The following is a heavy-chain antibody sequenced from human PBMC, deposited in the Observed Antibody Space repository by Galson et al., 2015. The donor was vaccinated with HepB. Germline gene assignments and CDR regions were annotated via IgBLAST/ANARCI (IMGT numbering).Heavy chain of an antibody. CDR2: ISAYNGNT. CDR3: ARGGMAALGGPTFDY. J-gene: IGHJ4*02. V-gene: IGHV1-18*01. D-gene: IGHD5-24*01. Sequence: SVKVSCKASGYTFTRYGINWVRQAPGQGLEWMGWISAYNGNTAQKLQGRVTMTSDTSTNTAYMGLRSMRSDDTAVYYCARGGMAALGGPTFDYWGQGTLVTVSS. CDR1: GYTFTRYG.